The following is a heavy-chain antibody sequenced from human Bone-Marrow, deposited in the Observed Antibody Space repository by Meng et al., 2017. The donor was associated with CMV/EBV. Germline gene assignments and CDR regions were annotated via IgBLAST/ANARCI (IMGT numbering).Heavy chain of an antibody. D-gene: IGHD3-3*01. J-gene: IGHJ3*02. CDR3: ARGVAIFRVVIPGAAFDI. CDR1: GGTFSSYA. CDR2: IIPIFGTA. Sequence: SVKVSCKASGGTFSSYAISWVRQAPGQGLEWMGGIIPIFGTANYAQKFQGRVTITTDESTSTAYMELSSLRSEDTAVYYCARGVAIFRVVIPGAAFDIWGQGTMVTVSS. V-gene: IGHV1-69*05.